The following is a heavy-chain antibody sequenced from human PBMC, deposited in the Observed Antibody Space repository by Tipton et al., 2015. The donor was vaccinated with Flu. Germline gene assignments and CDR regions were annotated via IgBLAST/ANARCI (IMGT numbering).Heavy chain of an antibody. CDR2: IYNNQYT. J-gene: IGHJ5*02. V-gene: IGHV4-4*09. Sequence: LRLSCTVSGGFFSSYYWNWIRQPPGKGLEWIGYIYNNQYTKYNPSLESRVIISVDTSKSQFYLEMRSVTAADMAVYYCARRDFSNYVSDPKNWFDRWGQGTLVTVSS. CDR1: GGFFSSYY. D-gene: IGHD4-11*01. CDR3: ARRDFSNYVSDPKNWFDR.